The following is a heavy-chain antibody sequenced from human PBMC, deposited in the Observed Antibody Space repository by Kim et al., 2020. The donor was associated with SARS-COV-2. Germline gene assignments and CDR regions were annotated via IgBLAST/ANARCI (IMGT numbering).Heavy chain of an antibody. CDR1: GYSFNNYW. J-gene: IGHJ4*02. CDR2: IYPGDSDT. D-gene: IGHD1-26*01. Sequence: GESLKISCRGSGYSFNNYWIGWVRQMPGKGLEYMGIIYPGDSDTRYSPSFQGQVTISADKSITTAYLQGSSLKASVPAMYYCARAPSVGATTDYFDYWGQGTLVSVSS. CDR3: ARAPSVGATTDYFDY. V-gene: IGHV5-51*01.